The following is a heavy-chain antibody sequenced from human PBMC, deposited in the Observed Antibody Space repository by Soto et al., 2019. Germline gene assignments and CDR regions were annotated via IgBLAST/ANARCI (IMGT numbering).Heavy chain of an antibody. D-gene: IGHD3-22*01. Sequence: TGGSLRLSCGSSGLDASVNYMTLVRQTPGKGLEWVSAINAGGSTFYADSVEGRFTISRDNAQNTLYLQMNSLRAEDTAVYYCVRGDGDYHDGNGYLGRHWGQGTLVTVSS. V-gene: IGHV3-66*01. J-gene: IGHJ4*02. CDR1: GLDASVNY. CDR2: INAGGST. CDR3: VRGDGDYHDGNGYLGRH.